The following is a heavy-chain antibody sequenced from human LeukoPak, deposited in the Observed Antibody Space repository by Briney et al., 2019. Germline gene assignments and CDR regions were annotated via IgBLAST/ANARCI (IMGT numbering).Heavy chain of an antibody. Sequence: ASVNVSCKASGYTFTSYGLTWVRQAPGQGLEWMGWITTYSGNTNYAQKLQGRVTMTTDTSTSTAYMELRSLRSDDTAVYYCARERGWHNAFDIWGQGKMVTVS. CDR2: ITTYSGNT. V-gene: IGHV1-18*01. CDR3: ARERGWHNAFDI. J-gene: IGHJ3*02. D-gene: IGHD6-19*01. CDR1: GYTFTSYG.